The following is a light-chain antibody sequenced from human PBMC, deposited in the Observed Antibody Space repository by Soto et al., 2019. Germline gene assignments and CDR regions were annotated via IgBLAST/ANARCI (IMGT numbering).Light chain of an antibody. CDR1: SSNIGSNT. CDR2: SNN. Sequence: QSVLTQPPSASGTPGQRVTISCSGSSSNIGSNTVNWYQQLPGTAHKLLIYSNNQRPSVVPDRFSGSKSGTSASLAISGLQSEDEADYYCAALDDSLNGTHVVFGGGTKLTVL. CDR3: AALDDSLNGTHVV. J-gene: IGLJ2*01. V-gene: IGLV1-44*01.